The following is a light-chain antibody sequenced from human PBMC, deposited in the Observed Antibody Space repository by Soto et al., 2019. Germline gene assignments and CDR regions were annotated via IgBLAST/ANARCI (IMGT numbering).Light chain of an antibody. V-gene: IGLV1-40*01. CDR1: SSNIGAGYD. Sequence: QPVLTQPPSVSGAPGQRVTISCTGSSSNIGAGYDVHWYQQLPGTSPKLLIYGNSNRPSVVPDRFSGFKSGTSASLAITGLQAEDEADYYCQSYDSSLSGVVFGGGTKLTVL. J-gene: IGLJ2*01. CDR3: QSYDSSLSGVV. CDR2: GNS.